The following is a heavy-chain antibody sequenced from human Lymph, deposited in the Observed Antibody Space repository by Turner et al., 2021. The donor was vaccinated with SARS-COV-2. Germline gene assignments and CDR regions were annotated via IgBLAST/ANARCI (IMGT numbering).Heavy chain of an antibody. CDR1: GFTFDDYA. V-gene: IGHV3-43*02. J-gene: IGHJ4*02. D-gene: IGHD5-12*01. CDR3: AKEGLLGRKLQFVPYFAY. CDR2: ISGDGGSK. Sequence: DGQPWAARAGVVHPGASLTLTCAAAGFTFDDYAMDWVRQAPGKGLEWVSLISGDGGSKYYAAPVKGRFTSAREASNNFLLLQINGLGTDAAVLYYCAKEGLLGRKLQFVPYFAYWSQGTLVSVSS.